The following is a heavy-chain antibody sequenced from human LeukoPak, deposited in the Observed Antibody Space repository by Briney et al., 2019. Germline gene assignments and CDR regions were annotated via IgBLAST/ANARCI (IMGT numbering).Heavy chain of an antibody. J-gene: IGHJ4*02. CDR3: AREGRGYSSSLD. D-gene: IGHD6-13*01. V-gene: IGHV4-39*07. Sequence: SETLSLTCTVSGGSISSSSYYWGWIRQPPGKGLEWIGSIYYSGSTYYNPSLKSRVTISVDTSKNQFSLKLSSVTAADTAVYYCAREGRGYSSSLDWGQGTLVTVSS. CDR2: IYYSGST. CDR1: GGSISSSSYY.